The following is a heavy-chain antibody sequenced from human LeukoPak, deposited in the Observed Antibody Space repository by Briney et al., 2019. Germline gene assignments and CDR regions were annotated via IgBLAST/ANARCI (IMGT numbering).Heavy chain of an antibody. CDR1: GVSISSYY. D-gene: IGHD2-15*01. Sequence: SETLSLTCTVSGVSISSYYWSWIRQPPGKGLEWIGYIYYSGSTNYNPSLKSRVTISVDTSKNQFSLKLSSVTAADTAVYYCARLGCSGGSCYPRWNNYYYYGMDVWGQGTTVTVSS. CDR3: ARLGCSGGSCYPRWNNYYYYGMDV. CDR2: IYYSGST. V-gene: IGHV4-59*01. J-gene: IGHJ6*02.